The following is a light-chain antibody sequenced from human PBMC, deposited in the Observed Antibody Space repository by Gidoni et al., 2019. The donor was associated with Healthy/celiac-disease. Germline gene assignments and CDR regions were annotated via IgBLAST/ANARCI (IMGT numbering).Light chain of an antibody. CDR3: QQRSNWQLT. Sequence: EIVFTQSPATLSLSPGERAPLSCRASQSVSSYLAWYQQKPGQAPRLLIYDASNRATGIPARFSGSGSGTDFTLTISSLEPEDFAVYYCQQRSNWQLTFGPXTKVDIK. CDR2: DAS. CDR1: QSVSSY. V-gene: IGKV3-11*01. J-gene: IGKJ3*01.